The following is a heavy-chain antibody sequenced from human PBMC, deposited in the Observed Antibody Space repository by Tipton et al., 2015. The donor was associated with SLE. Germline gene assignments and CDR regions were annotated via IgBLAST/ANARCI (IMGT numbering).Heavy chain of an antibody. Sequence: SLRLSCAASGFTVSSNYMSWVRQAPGKGLEWVSVIYSGGSTYYADSVKGRFTISRDNSKNTLYLQMNSLRAEDTAVYYCARSAGTMVRGVIITFGYRGQGTLVTVSS. J-gene: IGHJ4*02. CDR2: IYSGGST. V-gene: IGHV3-66*02. CDR3: ARSAGTMVRGVIITFGY. D-gene: IGHD3-10*01. CDR1: GFTVSSNY.